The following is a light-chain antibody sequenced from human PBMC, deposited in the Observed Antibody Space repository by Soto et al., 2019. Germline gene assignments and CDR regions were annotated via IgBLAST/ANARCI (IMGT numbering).Light chain of an antibody. CDR1: SSDVGGYNY. V-gene: IGLV2-8*01. J-gene: IGLJ2*01. CDR2: EVS. CDR3: SSYAGSNVV. Sequence: QSALTQPPSASGSPGQLVTISCTGTSSDVGGYNYVSWYQQHPGKAPKLMIYEVSKQPSGVPDRFSGSKSGNTASLTVSGLQAEDEADYYCSSYAGSNVVFGGGTKLTVL.